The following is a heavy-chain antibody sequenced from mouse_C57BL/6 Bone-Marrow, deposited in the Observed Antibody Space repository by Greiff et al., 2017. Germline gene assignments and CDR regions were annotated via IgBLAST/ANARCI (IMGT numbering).Heavy chain of an antibody. CDR1: GFTFSDAW. Sequence: EVQVVESGGGLVQPGGSMKLSCAASGFTFSDAWMDWVRQSPEKGLEWVAEIRNKANNNATYYAESVKGRFTILRDDFKSSVYMQKNSLRAEDTDIYDCTTGGDYDAGPYCYAMDYWGQGTSVTVSS. D-gene: IGHD2-4*01. CDR3: TTGGDYDAGPYCYAMDY. V-gene: IGHV6-6*01. J-gene: IGHJ4*01. CDR2: IRNKANNNAT.